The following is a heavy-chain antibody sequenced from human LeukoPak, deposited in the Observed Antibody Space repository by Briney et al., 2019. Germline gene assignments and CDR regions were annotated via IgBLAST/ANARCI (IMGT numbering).Heavy chain of an antibody. V-gene: IGHV3-23*01. CDR3: AKQPRVVVPAAYFDY. CDR1: GFTVSSNY. CDR2: ISGSGGST. J-gene: IGHJ4*02. D-gene: IGHD2-2*01. Sequence: GGSLRLSCAASGFTVSSNYMSWVRQAPGKGLEWVSAISGSGGSTYYADSVKGRFTISRDNSKNTLYLQMNSLRAEDTAVYYCAKQPRVVVPAAYFDYWGQGTLVTVSS.